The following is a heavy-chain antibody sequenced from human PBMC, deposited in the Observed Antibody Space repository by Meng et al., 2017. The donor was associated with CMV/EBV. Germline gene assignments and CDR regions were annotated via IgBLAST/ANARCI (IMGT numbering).Heavy chain of an antibody. Sequence: SVTVSCKASGGTFSSYTISWVRQAPGQGLEWMGRIIPILGIANYAQKFQGRVTITADKSTSTAYMELSSLRSEDTAVYYCARGAVVVVPAADDAFDIWGQGTMVTVSS. V-gene: IGHV1-69*02. CDR1: GGTFSSYT. CDR2: IIPILGIA. CDR3: ARGAVVVVPAADDAFDI. D-gene: IGHD2-2*01. J-gene: IGHJ3*02.